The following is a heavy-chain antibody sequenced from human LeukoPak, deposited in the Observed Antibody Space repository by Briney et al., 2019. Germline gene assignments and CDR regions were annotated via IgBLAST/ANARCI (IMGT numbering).Heavy chain of an antibody. CDR1: GFTFSSYE. V-gene: IGHV3-48*03. Sequence: WGSLRLSGAASGFTFSSYEMNWVRQAPGKGLEWVPYISSSGSTIYYADSVKGRFTISRDNAKNSLYLQMNSLRAEDTAVYYCVELGITMIGGVWGKGTTVTISS. CDR2: ISSSGSTI. D-gene: IGHD3-10*02. J-gene: IGHJ6*04. CDR3: VELGITMIGGV.